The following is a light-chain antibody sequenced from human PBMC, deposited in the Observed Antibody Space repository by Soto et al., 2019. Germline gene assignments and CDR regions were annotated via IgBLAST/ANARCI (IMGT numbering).Light chain of an antibody. CDR2: EVS. Sequence: QSALTQPASVSGSPGQSITISCTGTSSDVGGYDFVSWYQHHPGKVPKLMIFEVSNRPSGISDRFSGSKSGNAASLTISGLQADDEADYYCSSLSDSRNLLSGTGTKVTVL. CDR3: SSLSDSRNLL. J-gene: IGLJ1*01. CDR1: SSDVGGYDF. V-gene: IGLV2-14*01.